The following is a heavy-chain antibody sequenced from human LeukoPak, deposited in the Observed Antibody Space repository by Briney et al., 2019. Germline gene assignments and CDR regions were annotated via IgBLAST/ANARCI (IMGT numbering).Heavy chain of an antibody. Sequence: PGGSLRLSCAASGFTFSSYAMSWVRQAPGKGLEWVSAISGSGGSTYYADSVKGRFTISRDNAKNSLYLQMNSLRAEDTAVYYCAREWEGVYDFWSGYTDYYYYYMDVWGKGTTVTVSS. CDR3: AREWEGVYDFWSGYTDYYYYYMDV. D-gene: IGHD3-3*01. V-gene: IGHV3-23*01. CDR1: GFTFSSYA. J-gene: IGHJ6*03. CDR2: ISGSGGST.